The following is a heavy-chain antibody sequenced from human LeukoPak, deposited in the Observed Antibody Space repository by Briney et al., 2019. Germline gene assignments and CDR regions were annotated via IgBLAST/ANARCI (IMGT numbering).Heavy chain of an antibody. V-gene: IGHV1-8*01. CDR1: GYTFTSYD. Sequence: ASVKVSCKASGYTFTSYDINWVRQATGQGLEWMGWVNPISGNTGYAQKFQGRVTLAMSTSITTAYMELSSLTSEDTAVYYCARDKGAHYDILTGPAGGYYYYGMDVWGQGTTVTVSS. J-gene: IGHJ6*02. CDR2: VNPISGNT. D-gene: IGHD3-9*01. CDR3: ARDKGAHYDILTGPAGGYYYYGMDV.